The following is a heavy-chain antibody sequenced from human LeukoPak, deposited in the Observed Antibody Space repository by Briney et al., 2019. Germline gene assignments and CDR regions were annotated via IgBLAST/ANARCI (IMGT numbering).Heavy chain of an antibody. CDR2: IYYSGNT. Sequence: SETLSLTCTVSGGSISSYYWSWVRQPPGKGLEWIGYIYYSGNTNYSPSLKSRLTMSADRSRNQFSLNLNSVTAADTAVYYCARINWYYFDYWGQGILVTVAS. CDR3: ARINWYYFDY. CDR1: GGSISSYY. V-gene: IGHV4-59*08. J-gene: IGHJ4*02.